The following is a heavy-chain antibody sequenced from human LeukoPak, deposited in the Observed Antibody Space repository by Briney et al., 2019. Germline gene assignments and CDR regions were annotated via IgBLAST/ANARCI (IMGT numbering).Heavy chain of an antibody. CDR3: ARRYCSGGSCPTRGHWYFDL. J-gene: IGHJ2*01. V-gene: IGHV4-39*01. CDR2: IYYSGST. CDR1: GGSISSYY. D-gene: IGHD2-15*01. Sequence: SETLSLTCTVSGGSISSYYWGWIRQPPGKGLEWIGGIYYSGSTYYNPSLKSRVTISVDTSKNQFSLKLSSVTAADTAVYYCARRYCSGGSCPTRGHWYFDLWGRGTLVTVSS.